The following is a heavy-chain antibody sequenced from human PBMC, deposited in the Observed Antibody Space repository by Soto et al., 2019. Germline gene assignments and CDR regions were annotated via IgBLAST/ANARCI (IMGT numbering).Heavy chain of an antibody. CDR3: ARSQGSSTSLEIYYYYYYGMDV. J-gene: IGHJ6*02. V-gene: IGHV1-69*01. Sequence: QVQLVQAGAEVKKPGSSVKVSCKASVGTFSSYAISWVRQAPGQGLEWMGGIIPISGTANYAQKFQGRVTITAAEYTSTAYIELSSLRAEDTTVYYCARSQGSSTSLEIYYYYYYGMDVWGQGTTVTVSS. CDR2: IIPISGTA. D-gene: IGHD2-2*01. CDR1: VGTFSSYA.